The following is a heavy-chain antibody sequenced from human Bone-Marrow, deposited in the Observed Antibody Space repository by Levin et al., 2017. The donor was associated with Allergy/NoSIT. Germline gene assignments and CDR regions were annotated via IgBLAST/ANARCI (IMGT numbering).Heavy chain of an antibody. J-gene: IGHJ3*02. Sequence: GESLKISCKGSGYSFTSYWIGWVRQMPGKGLEWMGIIYPGDSDTRYSPSFQGQVTISADKSISTAYLQWSSLKASDTAMYYCARRPNRYDSSGNDAFDIWGQGTMVTVSS. CDR2: IYPGDSDT. CDR3: ARRPNRYDSSGNDAFDI. V-gene: IGHV5-51*01. CDR1: GYSFTSYW. D-gene: IGHD3-22*01.